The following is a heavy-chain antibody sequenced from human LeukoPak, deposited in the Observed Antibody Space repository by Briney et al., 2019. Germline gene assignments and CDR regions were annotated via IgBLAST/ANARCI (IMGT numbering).Heavy chain of an antibody. J-gene: IGHJ4*02. D-gene: IGHD3-22*01. CDR1: GFTFSDYW. CDR2: ISSDGNTT. V-gene: IGHV3-74*01. Sequence: GGSLRLSCAASGFTFSDYWMHWVRQLPGKGLVWVSRISSDGNTTGYADSVKGRFTISRDNAKNTLFLQMNSLRAEDTAVYYCVRSGYYFDSSGYYMADYWGQGTLVTVSS. CDR3: VRSGYYFDSSGYYMADY.